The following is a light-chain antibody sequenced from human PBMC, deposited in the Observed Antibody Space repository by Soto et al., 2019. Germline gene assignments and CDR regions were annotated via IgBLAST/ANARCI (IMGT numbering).Light chain of an antibody. CDR2: WAS. J-gene: IGKJ5*01. CDR1: QSALYSSNNKNY. CDR3: QQHYTTPIP. V-gene: IGKV4-1*01. Sequence: SVKTHTADSRDVSICESSRINCESSQSALYSSNNKNYLAWYQQKPGQPPKLLIYWASTRESGVPDRFSGSGSGIDFTLTISSLQAEDVAVYHCQQHYTTPIPFGQGTRLEIK.